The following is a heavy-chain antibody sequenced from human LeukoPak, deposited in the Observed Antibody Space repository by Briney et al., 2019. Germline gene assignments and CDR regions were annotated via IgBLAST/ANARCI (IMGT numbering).Heavy chain of an antibody. D-gene: IGHD6-6*01. Sequence: ASVKVSCKASGYTFTSYYMHWVRQAPGQGLEWMGIINPSGGSTSYAQKFQGRVTMTRDTSTSTVYMELSSLRSEDTAVYYCAREGKVPRQAAPALVDYWGQGTLVTVSS. CDR1: GYTFTSYY. V-gene: IGHV1-46*01. CDR2: INPSGGST. CDR3: AREGKVPRQAAPALVDY. J-gene: IGHJ4*02.